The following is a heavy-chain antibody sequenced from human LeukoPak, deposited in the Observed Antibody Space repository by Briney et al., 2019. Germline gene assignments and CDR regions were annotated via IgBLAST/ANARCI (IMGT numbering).Heavy chain of an antibody. CDR3: ARRQHVVVATSTIFDY. Sequence: SETLSLTCTVSGGSISSSSYYWGWIRQPPGKGLEWIGSIYYSGSSYYNPSLKSRVTISVDTSKNQFSLKLSSVTAADTAVYYCARRQHVVVATSTIFDYWGQGTLATVSS. D-gene: IGHD1-26*01. J-gene: IGHJ4*02. CDR2: IYYSGSS. V-gene: IGHV4-39*01. CDR1: GGSISSSSYY.